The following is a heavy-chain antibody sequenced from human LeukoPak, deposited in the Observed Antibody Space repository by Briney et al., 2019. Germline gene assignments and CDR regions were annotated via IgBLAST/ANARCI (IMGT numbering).Heavy chain of an antibody. CDR1: GFTFSNYW. J-gene: IGHJ4*02. Sequence: GGSLRLSCVASGFTFSNYWMHWVRQAPGKGLVWVSAISGSGGSTYYADSVKGRFTISRDNSKNTLYLQMNSLRAEDTAVYYCAKGEWLRLDYWGQGTLVTVSS. CDR3: AKGEWLRLDY. V-gene: IGHV3-23*01. CDR2: ISGSGGST. D-gene: IGHD5-12*01.